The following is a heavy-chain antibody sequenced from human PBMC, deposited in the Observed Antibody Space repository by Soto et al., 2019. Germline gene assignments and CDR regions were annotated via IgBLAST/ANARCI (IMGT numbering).Heavy chain of an antibody. J-gene: IGHJ4*02. V-gene: IGHV3-30-3*01. D-gene: IGHD5-18*01. CDR1: GITFSSYA. CDR3: AHLAGLSNTDDY. Sequence: GGSLRLSCAASGITFSSYALHWVRQAPGKGLEWVAVISYDGSNKFYVDSVKGRFTISRDNSKNTLYLQMNSPRTEDTAVYHCAHLAGLSNTDDYWGQGTLVTVSS. CDR2: ISYDGSNK.